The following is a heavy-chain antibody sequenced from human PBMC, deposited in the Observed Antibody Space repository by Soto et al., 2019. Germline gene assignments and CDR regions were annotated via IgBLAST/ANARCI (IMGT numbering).Heavy chain of an antibody. D-gene: IGHD4-17*01. J-gene: IGHJ6*02. CDR3: ARAHYGDYGYGMDV. V-gene: IGHV4-30-2*01. CDR2: MYHSGST. CDR1: GGSISSGGYS. Sequence: SETLSLTCAVSGGSISSGGYSWSWIRQPPGKGLEWIGYMYHSGSTYYNPSLKSRVTISVDRSKNQFSLKLSSVTAADTAVYYCARAHYGDYGYGMDVWGQGTTVTVSS.